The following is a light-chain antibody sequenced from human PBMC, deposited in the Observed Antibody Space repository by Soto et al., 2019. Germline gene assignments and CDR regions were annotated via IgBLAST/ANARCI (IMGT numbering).Light chain of an antibody. J-gene: IGKJ1*01. CDR1: QSISSW. Sequence: DIQMTQSPSTLSASVVDRVTITCRASQSISSWLAWYQQKPGKAPKLLIYDASSLESGVPSRFSGSGSGTEFTLTISDVQPEDFAVYYCHQRQSWPRTFGQGTKVDIK. V-gene: IGKV1-5*01. CDR3: HQRQSWPRT. CDR2: DAS.